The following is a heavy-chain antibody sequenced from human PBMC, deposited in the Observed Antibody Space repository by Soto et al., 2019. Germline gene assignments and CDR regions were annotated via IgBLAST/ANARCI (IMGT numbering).Heavy chain of an antibody. CDR2: IYYSGST. Sequence: SETLSLTCTVSGGSISSGDYYWSWIRQPPGKGLEWIGYIYYSGSTYYNPSLKSRVTISVDTSKNQFSLKLSSVTAADTAVYYCARLRGTMVRGVIGWFDPWGQGNLVTVSS. V-gene: IGHV4-30-4*01. CDR3: ARLRGTMVRGVIGWFDP. D-gene: IGHD3-10*01. CDR1: GGSISSGDYY. J-gene: IGHJ5*02.